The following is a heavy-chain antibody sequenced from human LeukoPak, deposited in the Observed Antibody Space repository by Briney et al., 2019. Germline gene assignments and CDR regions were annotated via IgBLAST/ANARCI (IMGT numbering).Heavy chain of an antibody. J-gene: IGHJ4*02. CDR1: GFTFSSYG. CDR2: ISYDGSNK. CDR3: AKAIQIQLWLEFDY. D-gene: IGHD5-18*01. V-gene: IGHV3-30*18. Sequence: GGSLRLSCAASGFTFSSYGMHWVRQAPGKGLEWVAVISYDGSNKYYADSVKGRFTISRDNSKNTLYLQMNSLRAEDTAVYYCAKAIQIQLWLEFDYWGQGTLVTVSS.